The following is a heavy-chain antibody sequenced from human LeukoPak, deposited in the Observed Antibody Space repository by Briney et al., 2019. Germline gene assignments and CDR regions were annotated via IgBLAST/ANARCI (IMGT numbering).Heavy chain of an antibody. Sequence: PSETLSLTCTVSGGSISSGDYYWSWIRQPPGKGLEWIGYIYYSGSTYYNPSLKSRVTISVDTSKNQFSLKLSSVTAADTAVYYCATVTTPMGYYYGMDVWGQGTTVTVSS. V-gene: IGHV4-30-4*01. D-gene: IGHD4-17*01. CDR1: GGSISSGDYY. CDR3: ATVTTPMGYYYGMDV. J-gene: IGHJ6*02. CDR2: IYYSGST.